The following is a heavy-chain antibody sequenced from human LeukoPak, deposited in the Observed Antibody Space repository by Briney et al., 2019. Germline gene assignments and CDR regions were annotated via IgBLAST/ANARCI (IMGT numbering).Heavy chain of an antibody. V-gene: IGHV1-69*13. CDR3: ARLPDYGDYGDDY. Sequence: SVKVSCKASGSTFSSYAISWVRQAPGQGLEWMGGIIPIFGTANYAQKFQGRVTITADESTSTAYMELSSLRSEDTAVYYCARLPDYGDYGDDYWGQGTLVTVSS. J-gene: IGHJ4*02. CDR1: GSTFSSYA. CDR2: IIPIFGTA. D-gene: IGHD4-17*01.